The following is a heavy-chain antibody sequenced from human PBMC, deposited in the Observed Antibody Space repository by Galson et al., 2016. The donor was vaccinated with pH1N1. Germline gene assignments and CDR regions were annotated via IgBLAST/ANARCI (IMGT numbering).Heavy chain of an antibody. D-gene: IGHD2-2*01. J-gene: IGHJ4*02. Sequence: SLRLSCAASGFSFSVFGMHWVRQAPGKGLEWMGFIASDERNTYYGDSAKGRFTISKDKSKNTLYLQMNSLRPEDTALYYCAIDEGFCRSISCLDFANGGQGILVTVSS. CDR2: IASDERNT. CDR1: GFSFSVFG. V-gene: IGHV3-30*02. CDR3: AIDEGFCRSISCLDFAN.